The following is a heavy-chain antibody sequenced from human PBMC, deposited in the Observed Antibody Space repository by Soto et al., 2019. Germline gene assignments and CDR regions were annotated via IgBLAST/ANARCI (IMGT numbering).Heavy chain of an antibody. V-gene: IGHV3-66*01. J-gene: IGHJ4*02. D-gene: IGHD3-10*01. CDR2: IYSGGST. CDR1: GFTVSNSY. CDR3: ARCDGSATYCFFFAY. Sequence: GGSLRLSCPASGFTVSNSYMSWVRQAPGKGLEWVSAIYSGGSTYYADSVKGRFTISRDNSRNTLYLQMNSLRAEDTAVYFCARCDGSATYCFFFAYWGQGT.